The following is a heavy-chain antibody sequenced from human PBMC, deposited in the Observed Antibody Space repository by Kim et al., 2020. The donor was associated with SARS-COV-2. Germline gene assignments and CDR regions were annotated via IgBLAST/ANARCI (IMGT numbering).Heavy chain of an antibody. D-gene: IGHD6-19*01. Sequence: ADPLKGRFTISRDNSKDTLYLQMNSLRAEDTAVYYCAKRDSSGSYYFDYWGQGTLVTVSS. V-gene: IGHV3-23*01. CDR3: AKRDSSGSYYFDY. J-gene: IGHJ4*02.